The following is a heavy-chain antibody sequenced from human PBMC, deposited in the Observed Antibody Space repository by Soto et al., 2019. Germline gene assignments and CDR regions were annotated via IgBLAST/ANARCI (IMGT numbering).Heavy chain of an antibody. V-gene: IGHV1-69*01. CDR2: IIPLFGTT. CDR1: GDTFKNCV. D-gene: IGHD3-10*01. Sequence: QVQVVQSGVEVRRPGSSVKVSCKASGDTFKNCVISWVRPAPGQGLEWMGGIIPLFGTTDFAQRFQGRLTISADGSTATAYMELRRLKSEETATYYWAAGTGFGEVAVVWGQGTTVIVSS. CDR3: AAGTGFGEVAVV. J-gene: IGHJ6*02.